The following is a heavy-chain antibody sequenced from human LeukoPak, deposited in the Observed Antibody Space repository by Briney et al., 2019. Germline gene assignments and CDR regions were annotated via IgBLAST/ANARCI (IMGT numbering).Heavy chain of an antibody. J-gene: IGHJ4*02. CDR1: GFTFDDYA. CDR2: INWNGGST. CDR3: AREGLETQFDY. V-gene: IGHV3-20*04. D-gene: IGHD3-3*01. Sequence: GGSLRLSCAASGFTFDDYAMHWVRQAPGKGLEWVSGINWNGGSTGYADSVKGRFTISRDNAKNSLYLQMNSLRAEDTALYYCAREGLETQFDYWGQGTLVTVSS.